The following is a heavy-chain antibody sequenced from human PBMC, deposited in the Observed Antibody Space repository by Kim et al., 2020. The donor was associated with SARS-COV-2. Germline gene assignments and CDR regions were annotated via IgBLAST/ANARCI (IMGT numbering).Heavy chain of an antibody. D-gene: IGHD3-10*01. CDR2: GSSP. CDR3: ARGYGSGTNY. V-gene: IGHV3-74*01. Sequence: GSSPGYADSVKGRLTISRDTAKNTLYLQMNSLRLEDTAVYYCARGYGSGTNYWGQGTLVTVST. J-gene: IGHJ4*02.